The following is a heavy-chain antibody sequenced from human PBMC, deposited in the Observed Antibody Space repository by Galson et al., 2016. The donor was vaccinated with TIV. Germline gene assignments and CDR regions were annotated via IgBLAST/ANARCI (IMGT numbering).Heavy chain of an antibody. Sequence: SLRLSCAGSGFTFSKNDMHWVRQAPGQGLEWVAVTSYDGTNIYYGDSVKGRFTISRDNSKNTVYLQMSSLRHEDTALYYCAREAGTTDYLDFWGQGTLVTVSS. V-gene: IGHV3-30-3*01. CDR2: TSYDGTNI. J-gene: IGHJ4*02. CDR1: GFTFSKND. CDR3: AREAGTTDYLDF. D-gene: IGHD1-1*01.